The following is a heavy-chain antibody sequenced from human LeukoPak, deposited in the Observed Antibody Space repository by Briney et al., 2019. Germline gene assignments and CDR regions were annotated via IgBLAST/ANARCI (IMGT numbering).Heavy chain of an antibody. CDR2: ISSSSSYI. CDR3: ARGRNGDYVYYFDY. D-gene: IGHD4-17*01. J-gene: IGHJ4*02. Sequence: GGSLRPSCAASGFTFSSYSMNWVRQAPGKGLEWVSSISSSSSYIYYADSVKGRFTISRDNAKNSLYLQMNSLRAEDTAVYYCARGRNGDYVYYFDYWGQGTLVTVSS. CDR1: GFTFSSYS. V-gene: IGHV3-21*01.